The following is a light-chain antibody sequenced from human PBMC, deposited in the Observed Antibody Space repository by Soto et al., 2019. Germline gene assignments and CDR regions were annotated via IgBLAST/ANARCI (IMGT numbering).Light chain of an antibody. CDR2: AAS. J-gene: IGKJ1*01. CDR3: QQSYSTPPA. CDR1: QSISRY. V-gene: IGKV1-39*01. Sequence: DIQMTQSPSSLSASVGDRVTITCRTSQSISRYLNWYQHKVGKAPKLLIYAASNLQSGVPSRFRGSGSGTDFTLTISSLQPEDFATYYCQQSYSTPPAFGQGTKVEIK.